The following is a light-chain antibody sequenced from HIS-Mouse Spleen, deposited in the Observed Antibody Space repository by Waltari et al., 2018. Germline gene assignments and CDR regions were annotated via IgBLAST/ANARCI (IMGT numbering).Light chain of an antibody. Sequence: SYELTQPSSVSVSPGQTARITRPGDVLAKKYARWFQQKPGQAPVLVIYKDSERPSGIPERFSGSSSGTTVTLTISGAQVEDEADYYCYSAADNSGVFGGGTKLTVL. CDR3: YSAADNSGV. J-gene: IGLJ2*01. CDR2: KDS. V-gene: IGLV3-27*01. CDR1: VLAKKY.